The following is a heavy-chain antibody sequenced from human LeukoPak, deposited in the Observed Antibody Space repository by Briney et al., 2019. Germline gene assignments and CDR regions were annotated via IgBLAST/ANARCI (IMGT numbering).Heavy chain of an antibody. Sequence: SETLSLTCTVSGGSISSSSYYWGWIRQPPGKGLEWIGSIYYSGSTYYNPSLKSRVTISVDTSKNQFSLKLSSVTAADTAVYYCARDYYDSSGYLDHWGQGTLVTVSS. J-gene: IGHJ4*02. CDR3: ARDYYDSSGYLDH. CDR1: GGSISSSSYY. V-gene: IGHV4-39*02. D-gene: IGHD3-22*01. CDR2: IYYSGST.